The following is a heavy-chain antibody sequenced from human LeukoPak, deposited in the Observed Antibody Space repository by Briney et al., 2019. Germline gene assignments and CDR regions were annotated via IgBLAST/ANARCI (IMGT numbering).Heavy chain of an antibody. V-gene: IGHV3-74*01. CDR1: GFTFSSYW. Sequence: GGSLRLSCAASGFTFSSYWMHRVRQAPGKGLVWVSRITTDGSGTSYADSVKGRFTISRDNAKSTLYLQMNSLRAEDTAVYYCTRDLRYCTSTSCYEPYFDHWGQGTLVTVST. J-gene: IGHJ4*02. D-gene: IGHD2-2*01. CDR2: ITTDGSGT. CDR3: TRDLRYCTSTSCYEPYFDH.